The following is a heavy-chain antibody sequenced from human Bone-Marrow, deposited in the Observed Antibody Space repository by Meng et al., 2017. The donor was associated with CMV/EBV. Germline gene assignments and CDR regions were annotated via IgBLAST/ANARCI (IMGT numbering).Heavy chain of an antibody. CDR1: GYSFTSYW. D-gene: IGHD4-11*01. CDR3: ARLNSNSTGGYYGMDV. J-gene: IGHJ6*02. CDR2: IYPGDSDT. Sequence: GESLKISCKGSGYSFTSYWIGWVRQMPGKGLEWMGIIYPGDSDTRYSPSVQGQVTISADKAISTAYLQWSSLKASDTAMYYCARLNSNSTGGYYGMDVWGQGTTVTVSS. V-gene: IGHV5-51*01.